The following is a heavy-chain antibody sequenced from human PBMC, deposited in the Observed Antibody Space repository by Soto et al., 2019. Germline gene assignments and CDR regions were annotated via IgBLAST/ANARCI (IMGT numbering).Heavy chain of an antibody. Sequence: QPGGSLRLSCAASGFTFDDYAMHWVRQAPGKGLEWVSGISWNSGSIGYADSVKGRFTISRDNAKNSLYLQMNSLRAEDTALYYCAKDRLYYYDSSGYSLGWYFDLWGRGTLVTVSS. CDR2: ISWNSGSI. D-gene: IGHD3-22*01. CDR1: GFTFDDYA. J-gene: IGHJ2*01. V-gene: IGHV3-9*01. CDR3: AKDRLYYYDSSGYSLGWYFDL.